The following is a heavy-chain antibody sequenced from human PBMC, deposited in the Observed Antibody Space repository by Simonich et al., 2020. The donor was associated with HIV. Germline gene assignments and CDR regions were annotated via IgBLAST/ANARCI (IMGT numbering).Heavy chain of an antibody. Sequence: QVQLVQSGAEVKKPGASGKVSCKVSGYTLTELSMHWVRKAPGKGVELMGGVNPEDGETIYAQKFQGRVTMTEDSSTDTAHMELSSLTSEDTAVYFCAAVKYYYDSSGFSYDGVDVWGQGTMVTVYS. V-gene: IGHV1-24*01. J-gene: IGHJ3*01. CDR2: VNPEDGET. CDR3: AAVKYYYDSSGFSYDGVDV. D-gene: IGHD3-22*01. CDR1: GYTLTELS.